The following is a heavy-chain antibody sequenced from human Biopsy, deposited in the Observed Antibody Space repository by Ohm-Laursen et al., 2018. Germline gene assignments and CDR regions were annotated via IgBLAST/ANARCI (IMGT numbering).Heavy chain of an antibody. CDR3: AKGQAPDGYNYAFDI. D-gene: IGHD5-24*01. V-gene: IGHV3-9*01. CDR2: ISWNSGRI. Sequence: SLRLSCTASGFNFDDFAMHWVRQTPGKGLEWVSGISWNSGRIAYADSVKGRFTISRDNSKNSLYLQMNSLRAEDTALYYCAKGQAPDGYNYAFDIWGQGTMLTVSS. J-gene: IGHJ3*02. CDR1: GFNFDDFA.